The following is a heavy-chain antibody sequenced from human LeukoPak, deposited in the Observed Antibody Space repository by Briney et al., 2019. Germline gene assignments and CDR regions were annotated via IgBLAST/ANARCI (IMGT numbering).Heavy chain of an antibody. CDR1: GGSISGYY. CDR3: ARVAYCGGDCYSFDY. V-gene: IGHV4-59*01. J-gene: IGHJ4*02. Sequence: SETLSLICTVSGGSISGYYWSWIRQPPGKGLEWIAYIYYSGSTNYNPSLKSRVTISVDTSKKQFSLKLSSVTAADTAVYYCARVAYCGGDCYSFDYWGQGTLVTVSS. CDR2: IYYSGST. D-gene: IGHD2-21*02.